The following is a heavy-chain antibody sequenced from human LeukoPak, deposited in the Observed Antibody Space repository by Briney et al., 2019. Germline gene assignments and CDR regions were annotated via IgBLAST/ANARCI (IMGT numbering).Heavy chain of an antibody. CDR1: GYTFTGYY. Sequence: VASVKVSCKASGYTFTGYYMHWVRQAPGQGLEWMGWINPNSGGTNYAQKFQGWVTMTRDTSISTAYMELSRLRSDDTAVYYCARGTPSPRGSYNGMDVWGQGTTVTVSS. CDR3: ARGTPSPRGSYNGMDV. CDR2: INPNSGGT. V-gene: IGHV1-2*04. D-gene: IGHD1-26*01. J-gene: IGHJ6*02.